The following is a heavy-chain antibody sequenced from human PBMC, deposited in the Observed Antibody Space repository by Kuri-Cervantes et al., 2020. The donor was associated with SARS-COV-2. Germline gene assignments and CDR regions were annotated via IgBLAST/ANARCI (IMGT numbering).Heavy chain of an antibody. CDR1: GGSISSGSYY. J-gene: IGHJ2*01. D-gene: IGHD6-19*01. CDR2: INHSGST. Sequence: GSLRLSCTVSGGSISSGSYYWSWIRQPPGKGLEWIGEINHSGSTNYNPSLKSRVTISVDTSKNQFSLKLSSVTAADTAVYYCARGRIGYSSGWSYWYFDLWGRGTLVTVSS. V-gene: IGHV4-39*07. CDR3: ARGRIGYSSGWSYWYFDL.